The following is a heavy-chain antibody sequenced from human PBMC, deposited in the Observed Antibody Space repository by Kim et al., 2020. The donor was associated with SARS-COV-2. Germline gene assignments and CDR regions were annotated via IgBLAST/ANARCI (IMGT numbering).Heavy chain of an antibody. D-gene: IGHD1-26*01. V-gene: IGHV3-9*01. Sequence: GGSLRLSCAASGFTFDDYAMHWVRQAPGKGLEWVSGISWNSGSIGYADSVKGRFTISRDNAKNSLYLQMNSLRAEDTALYYCAKDNSGSYLVRYFDLWGRGTLVTVSS. J-gene: IGHJ2*01. CDR1: GFTFDDYA. CDR2: ISWNSGSI. CDR3: AKDNSGSYLVRYFDL.